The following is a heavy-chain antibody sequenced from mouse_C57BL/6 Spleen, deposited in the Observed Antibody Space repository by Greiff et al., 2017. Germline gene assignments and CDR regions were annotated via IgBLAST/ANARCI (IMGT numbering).Heavy chain of an antibody. Sequence: VQLQQPGAELVKPGASVKLSCKASGYTFTSYWMQWVKQRPGQGLEWIGEIDPSDSYTNYNQKFKGKATLTVDTSSRTAYMQLSSLTSEDSAVYYCARSELGRRGAMDYWGQGTSVTVSS. CDR3: ARSELGRRGAMDY. CDR2: IDPSDSYT. D-gene: IGHD4-1*01. J-gene: IGHJ4*01. V-gene: IGHV1-50*01. CDR1: GYTFTSYW.